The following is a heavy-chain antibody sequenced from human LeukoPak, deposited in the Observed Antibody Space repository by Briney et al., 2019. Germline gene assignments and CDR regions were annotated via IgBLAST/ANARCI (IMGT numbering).Heavy chain of an antibody. J-gene: IGHJ4*02. CDR1: GGSISSNY. CDR2: IYYSGST. V-gene: IGHV4-59*01. Sequence: SETLSLTCTVSGGSISSNYWSWIRQPPGKGLEWIGYIYYSGSTNYNPSLKSRVTISVDTSKNQFSLKLSSVTAADTAVYYCARVGSGVADYWGQGTLVTVSS. D-gene: IGHD6-19*01. CDR3: ARVGSGVADY.